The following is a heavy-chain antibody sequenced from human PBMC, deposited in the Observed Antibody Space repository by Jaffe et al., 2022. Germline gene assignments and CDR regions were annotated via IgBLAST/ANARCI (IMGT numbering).Heavy chain of an antibody. J-gene: IGHJ4*02. D-gene: IGHD6-19*01. V-gene: IGHV3-7*05. Sequence: EEQLVESGGGLVQPGGSLTLSCAASGFTFSSHWMTWVRQAPGKGLEWVASIKQDGSDKYYVDSVKGRFTISRDNAKNSLYLQMNSLRAEDTAVYYCAKVYLPYSSNQIFDYWGQGTLVTVSS. CDR1: GFTFSSHW. CDR3: AKVYLPYSSNQIFDY. CDR2: IKQDGSDK.